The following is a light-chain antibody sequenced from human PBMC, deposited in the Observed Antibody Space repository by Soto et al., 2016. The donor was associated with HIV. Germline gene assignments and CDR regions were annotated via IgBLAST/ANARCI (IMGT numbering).Light chain of an antibody. Sequence: DIQMTQSPSSLSASVGDNVTVTCRADENVNSFLGWYQQKTGRPPKLLIYSSSILEKGVPSRFSGSGSGTDFSLTISDVQPEDFATYYCQQANSFPHTFGLRDQAG. CDR3: QQANSFPHT. CDR2: SSS. J-gene: IGKJ2*01. V-gene: IGKV1-12*01. CDR1: ENVNSF.